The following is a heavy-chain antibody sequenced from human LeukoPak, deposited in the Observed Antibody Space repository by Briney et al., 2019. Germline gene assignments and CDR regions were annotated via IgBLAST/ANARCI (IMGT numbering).Heavy chain of an antibody. CDR3: ARHVRFLEYMDV. V-gene: IGHV1-8*01. D-gene: IGHD3-3*01. CDR2: MNPNSGNT. J-gene: IGHJ6*03. Sequence: ASVKVSCKASGYTFTSYDINWVRQATGQGLEWMGWMNPNSGNTGYAQKFQGRVTMTRNTSISTAHMELSSLRSEDTAVYYCARHVRFLEYMDVWGKGTTVTVSS. CDR1: GYTFTSYD.